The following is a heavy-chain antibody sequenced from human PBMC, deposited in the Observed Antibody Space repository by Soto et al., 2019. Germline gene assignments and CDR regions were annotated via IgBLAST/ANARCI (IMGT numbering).Heavy chain of an antibody. CDR1: GYTFTSYG. J-gene: IGHJ6*02. CDR2: ISAYNGNT. D-gene: IGHD6-19*01. CDR3: VSASGYSSGFQGGYYYHYYGMDV. Sequence: ASVKVSCKASGYTFTSYGISWVRQAPGQGLEWMGWISAYNGNTNYAQKLQGRVTMTTDTSTSTAYMELRSLRSDDTAVYYCVSASGYSSGFQGGYYYHYYGMDVWGQGTTVTVSS. V-gene: IGHV1-18*04.